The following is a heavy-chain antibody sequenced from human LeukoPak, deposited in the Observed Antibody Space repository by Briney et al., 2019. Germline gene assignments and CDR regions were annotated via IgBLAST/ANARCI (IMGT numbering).Heavy chain of an antibody. CDR1: GFTFSTYA. J-gene: IGHJ4*02. CDR3: TRSDDYGDYLVDY. D-gene: IGHD4-17*01. Sequence: GGSLRLSCAASGFTFSTYAMNWVRQAPGKGLEWVSSITSSSGYIYYADSVRGRFTTARDNAEKSLYLQMNSLGAEDTAVYYCTRSDDYGDYLVDYWDQGALVTVSS. V-gene: IGHV3-21*01. CDR2: ITSSSGYI.